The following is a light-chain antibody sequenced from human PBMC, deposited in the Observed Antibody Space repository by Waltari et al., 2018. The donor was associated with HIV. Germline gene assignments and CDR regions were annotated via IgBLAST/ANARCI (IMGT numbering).Light chain of an antibody. V-gene: IGLV4-69*01. CDR3: QAWGAGIRV. CDR1: SGHTSNA. J-gene: IGLJ3*02. Sequence: QLVLTQSPSASASLGASVKLTCTLSSGHTSNAIAWHQQQPEKGPRVLLKINTDGSHDRGDGIPDRVSGSSSGAERYLTISSLQSEGEADYYCQAWGAGIRVFGGGTKLTVL. CDR2: INTDGSH.